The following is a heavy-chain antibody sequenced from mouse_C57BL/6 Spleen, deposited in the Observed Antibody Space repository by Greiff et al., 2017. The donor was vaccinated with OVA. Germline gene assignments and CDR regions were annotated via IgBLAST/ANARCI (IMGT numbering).Heavy chain of an antibody. Sequence: VQLQHSGPELVKPGASVKISCKASGYTFTDYYMNWVKQSHGKSLEWIGDINPNNGGTSYNQKFKGKATLTVDKSTSTAYMALHSLTSEDSAVYYCERAGKMITHLYFDVWGTGTTVTVSS. V-gene: IGHV1-26*01. CDR1: GYTFTDYY. J-gene: IGHJ1*03. CDR2: INPNNGGT. CDR3: ERAGKMITHLYFDV. D-gene: IGHD2-4*01.